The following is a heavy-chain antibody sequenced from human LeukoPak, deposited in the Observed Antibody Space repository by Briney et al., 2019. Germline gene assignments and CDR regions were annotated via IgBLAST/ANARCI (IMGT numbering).Heavy chain of an antibody. D-gene: IGHD1-14*01. J-gene: IGHJ5*02. V-gene: IGHV4-59*08. Sequence: PSETLSLTCTVSGDSIGSHYWSWIRQPPGKGLEWIGYIYYSGSTNYNPSLKSRVTISVDTSKNQFSLKLSSVTAADTAVYYCARLPPLSYWFDPWGQGTLVTVSS. CDR2: IYYSGST. CDR3: ARLPPLSYWFDP. CDR1: GDSIGSHY.